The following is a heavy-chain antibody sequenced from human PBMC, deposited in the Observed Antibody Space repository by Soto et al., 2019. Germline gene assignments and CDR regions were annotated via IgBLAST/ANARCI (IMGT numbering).Heavy chain of an antibody. D-gene: IGHD3-3*01. Sequence: ASVKVSCKASGYTFTSYYMHWLRQAPGQGLEWMGIINPSGGSTSYAQKFQGRVTMTRDTSTSTVYMELSSLRSEDTAVYYCASRGSGYYTDFYYYYGMDVWGQGTTVTVSS. J-gene: IGHJ6*02. CDR2: INPSGGST. CDR1: GYTFTSYY. CDR3: ASRGSGYYTDFYYYYGMDV. V-gene: IGHV1-46*01.